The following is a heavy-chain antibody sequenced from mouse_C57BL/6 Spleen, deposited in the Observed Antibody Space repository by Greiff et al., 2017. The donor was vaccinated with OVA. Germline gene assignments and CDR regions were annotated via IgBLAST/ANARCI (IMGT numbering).Heavy chain of an antibody. J-gene: IGHJ2*01. CDR2: INPSSGYT. CDR1: GYTFTSYW. D-gene: IGHD2-4*01. CDR3: ASIYYDYDEGFDY. V-gene: IGHV1-7*01. Sequence: VQLVESGAELAKPGASVKLSCKASGYTFTSYWMHWVKQRPGQGLEWIGYINPSSGYTKYNQKFKDKATLTADKSSSTAYMQLSSLTYEDSAVYYCASIYYDYDEGFDYWGQGTTLTVSS.